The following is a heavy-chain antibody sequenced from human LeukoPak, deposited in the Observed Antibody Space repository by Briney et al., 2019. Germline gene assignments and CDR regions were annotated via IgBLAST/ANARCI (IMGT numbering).Heavy chain of an antibody. J-gene: IGHJ3*02. CDR2: IHPGDSDT. V-gene: IGHV5-51*01. CDR3: ARFMGPYCGGDCYDAFDI. D-gene: IGHD2-21*01. Sequence: GESLKISCKGSGYSFTSYWIGWVRQMPGKGLGWMGIIHPGDSDTRYSPSFQGQVTIPADKSISTAYLQWSSLKASDTAMYYCARFMGPYCGGDCYDAFDIWGQGTMVTVSS. CDR1: GYSFTSYW.